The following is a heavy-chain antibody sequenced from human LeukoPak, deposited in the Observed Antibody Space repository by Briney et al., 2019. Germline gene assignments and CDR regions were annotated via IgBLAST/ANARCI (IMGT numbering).Heavy chain of an antibody. Sequence: GRSLRLSCSASGHTLSSYAMHWVRQAPGKGLEWVAVISYDGMNKYYADSVKGRFTISRDNSKNTLYLQMNSVRAEDTAVYLCARDRAPGQRQLVPDAFDIWGQGTMVTVSS. CDR2: ISYDGMNK. V-gene: IGHV3-30*04. CDR1: GHTLSSYA. J-gene: IGHJ3*02. D-gene: IGHD6-13*01. CDR3: ARDRAPGQRQLVPDAFDI.